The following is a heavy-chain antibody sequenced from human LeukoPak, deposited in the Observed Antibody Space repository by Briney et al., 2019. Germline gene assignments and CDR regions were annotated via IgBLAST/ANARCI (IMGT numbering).Heavy chain of an antibody. CDR1: GFTFSSYA. D-gene: IGHD2-15*01. V-gene: IGHV3-23*01. J-gene: IGHJ4*02. CDR3: AKQADELIGYCSGGSCPPHY. Sequence: GGSLRLSCAASGFTFSSYAMSWVRQAPGKGLEWVSAISGSGGSTYYADSVKGRFTISRDNSKNTMYLQMNSLRAEDTAVYYCAKQADELIGYCSGGSCPPHYWGQGTLVTVSS. CDR2: ISGSGGST.